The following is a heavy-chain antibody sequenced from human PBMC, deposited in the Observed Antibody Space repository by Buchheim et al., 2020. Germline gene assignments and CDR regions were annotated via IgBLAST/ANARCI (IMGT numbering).Heavy chain of an antibody. CDR2: IYNRGST. CDR3: ARGGCSGGSCYSGYYYGMDV. J-gene: IGHJ6*02. D-gene: IGHD2-15*01. Sequence: QLQLQESGSGLVKPSQTLSLTCAVSVGSISSGGYSWSWIRQPPGKGREWIGYIYNRGSTYYNPSLKSRVTISEDRSKNQFSLKLSSVTAADTAVYYCARGGCSGGSCYSGYYYGMDVWGQGTT. CDR1: VGSISSGGYS. V-gene: IGHV4-30-2*01.